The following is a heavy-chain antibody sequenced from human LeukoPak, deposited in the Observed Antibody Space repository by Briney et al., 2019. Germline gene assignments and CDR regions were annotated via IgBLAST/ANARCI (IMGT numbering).Heavy chain of an antibody. CDR2: IRYDGSNK. CDR1: GFTFSSYG. V-gene: IGHV3-30*02. CDR3: ARDQWLVPRGPFDY. J-gene: IGHJ4*02. D-gene: IGHD6-19*01. Sequence: GGSLRLSCAASGFTFSSYGMHWVRQAPGKGLEWVAFIRYDGSNKYYADSVKGRFTISRDNSKNTLYLQMNSLRAEDTAVYYCARDQWLVPRGPFDYWGQGTLVTVSS.